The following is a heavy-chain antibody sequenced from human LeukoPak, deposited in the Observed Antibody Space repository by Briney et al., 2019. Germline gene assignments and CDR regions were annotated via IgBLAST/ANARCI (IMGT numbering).Heavy chain of an antibody. CDR2: ISNTGST. Sequence: SETLSLTCTVSGGSFSTYSWSWIRQPPGKGLEWIGDISNTGSTNYNPSLKSRVTVSADTSKNHFSLKLSSVTAADTAVYYCATSLGYCSDGTCFTYEYFHYWGQGTLVTVSS. J-gene: IGHJ1*01. D-gene: IGHD2-15*01. V-gene: IGHV4-59*08. CDR1: GGSFSTYS. CDR3: ATSLGYCSDGTCFTYEYFHY.